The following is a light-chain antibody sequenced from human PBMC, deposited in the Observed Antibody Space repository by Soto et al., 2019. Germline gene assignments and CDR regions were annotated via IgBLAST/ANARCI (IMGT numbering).Light chain of an antibody. CDR2: EVS. CDR1: SSDVGGYNY. J-gene: IGLJ1*01. Sequence: SVLTQPASVSGSLGQSITISCTGTSSDVGGYNYVSWYQHHPGKAPELMIFEVSNRPSGVSDRFSGSKSGNTASLTISGLHAEDEADYYCSSYTAGSTRVFGTGTKV. V-gene: IGLV2-14*01. CDR3: SSYTAGSTRV.